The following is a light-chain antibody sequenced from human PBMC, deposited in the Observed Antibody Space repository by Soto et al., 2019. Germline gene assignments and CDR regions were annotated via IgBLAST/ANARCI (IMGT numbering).Light chain of an antibody. CDR3: QAWDSSTAHVV. CDR2: QDS. CDR1: ELEYKY. Sequence: SYELTQPPSVSVSPGQTASITCSGDELEYKYTCWYQQKPGQSPVLVIYQDSKRPSGIPERFSASTSGNTATLTISGTQSMDEADYCCQAWDSSTAHVVFGGGTKVTVL. V-gene: IGLV3-1*01. J-gene: IGLJ2*01.